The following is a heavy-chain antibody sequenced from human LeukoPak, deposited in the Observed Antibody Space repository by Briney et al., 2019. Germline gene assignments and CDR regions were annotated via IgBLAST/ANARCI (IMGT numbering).Heavy chain of an antibody. D-gene: IGHD2-8*01. Sequence: PGGSLRLSCAASGFTFSSYSMNWVRQAPGKGLEWVSYISSSSSTIYYADSVKGRFTISRDNAKNSLYLQMNSLRAEDTAVYYCARGLGYCTNGVCSNWFDPWGQGTLVTVSS. J-gene: IGHJ5*02. CDR2: ISSSSSTI. CDR1: GFTFSSYS. CDR3: ARGLGYCTNGVCSNWFDP. V-gene: IGHV3-48*01.